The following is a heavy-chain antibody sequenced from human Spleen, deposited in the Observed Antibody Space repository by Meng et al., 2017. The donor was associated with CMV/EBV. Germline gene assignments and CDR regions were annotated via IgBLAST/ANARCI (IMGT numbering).Heavy chain of an antibody. CDR2: IDPEDGET. D-gene: IGHD3-10*01. CDR3: TTLPIRGLLIESS. Sequence: CKVSGYRFIDYYMHWVKQAPGKGLEWMGRIDPEDGETNYAENLQDRVTISADTSTDTAYMEMTSLRSGDTAIYYCTTLPIRGLLIESSWGQGTLVTVSS. V-gene: IGHV1-69-2*01. J-gene: IGHJ5*02. CDR1: GYRFIDYY.